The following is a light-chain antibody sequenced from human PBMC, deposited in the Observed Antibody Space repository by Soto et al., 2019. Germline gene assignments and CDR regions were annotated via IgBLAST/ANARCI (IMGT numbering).Light chain of an antibody. CDR3: QQYYSYRYT. Sequence: DIPMTQSPSTLSASVGDRVIITCRASQTISTWLAWYQQKSGEAPNLLIYDGSSLQTGVPSRFSGSASGTEFTLTINSLQPDDFATYYCQQYYSYRYTFGQGTKVEIK. CDR2: DGS. CDR1: QTISTW. V-gene: IGKV1-5*01. J-gene: IGKJ2*01.